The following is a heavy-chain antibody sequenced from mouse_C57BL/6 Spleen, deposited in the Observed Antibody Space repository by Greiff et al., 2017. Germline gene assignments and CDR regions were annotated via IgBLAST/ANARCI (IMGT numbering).Heavy chain of an antibody. Sequence: QVQLQQPGAELVKPGASVKLSCKASGYTFTSYWMQWVKQRPGQGLEWIGEIDPSDSYTNYNQKFKGKSTLPVDTTSSTAYMQLSRLTSEDSAVYYCARRWFAYWGQGTLVTVSA. CDR3: ARRWFAY. V-gene: IGHV1-50*01. J-gene: IGHJ3*01. CDR2: IDPSDSYT. CDR1: GYTFTSYW.